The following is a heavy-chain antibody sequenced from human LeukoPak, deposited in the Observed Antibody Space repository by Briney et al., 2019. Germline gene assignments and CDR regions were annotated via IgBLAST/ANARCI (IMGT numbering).Heavy chain of an antibody. Sequence: SVKVSCKASGGTFSSYAISWVRQAPGQGLEWMGRIIPILGIANYAQKFQGRVTITADKSTSTAYMELSSLRSEDTAVYYCARARIYYYGSGSYYINWFDPWGQGTLVTVSP. CDR3: ARARIYYYGSGSYYINWFDP. CDR2: IIPILGIA. V-gene: IGHV1-69*04. D-gene: IGHD3-10*01. CDR1: GGTFSSYA. J-gene: IGHJ5*02.